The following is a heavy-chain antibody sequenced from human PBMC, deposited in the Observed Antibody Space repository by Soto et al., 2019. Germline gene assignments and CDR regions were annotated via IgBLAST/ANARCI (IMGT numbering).Heavy chain of an antibody. CDR3: AKDRRGAYCSGGTCYSPDY. CDR1: GFTFSSYV. CDR2: ISGTGGT. V-gene: IGHV3-23*01. Sequence: EVQLWESGGGLVQPGGSLRLSCTVSGFTFSSYVMSWVRQASGKGLEWVSAISGTGGTYYADSVKGRFTISRDNSKNALYLQMNSLRDEDTAVYYCAKDRRGAYCSGGTCYSPDYWGQGTLVIVSS. J-gene: IGHJ4*02. D-gene: IGHD2-15*01.